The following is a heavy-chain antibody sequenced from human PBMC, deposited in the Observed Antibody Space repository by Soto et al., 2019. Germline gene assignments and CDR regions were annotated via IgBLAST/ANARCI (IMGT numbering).Heavy chain of an antibody. V-gene: IGHV1-69*04. Sequence: ASVKVSCKASGGTFSSYTISWVRQAPGQGLEWMGRIIPILGIANYAQKFQGRVTITADKSTSTAYMELNSLRAEDTALYYCARDNWKSYWGQGTLVTVSS. CDR2: IIPILGIA. CDR3: ARDNWKSY. CDR1: GGTFSSYT. J-gene: IGHJ4*02. D-gene: IGHD1-20*01.